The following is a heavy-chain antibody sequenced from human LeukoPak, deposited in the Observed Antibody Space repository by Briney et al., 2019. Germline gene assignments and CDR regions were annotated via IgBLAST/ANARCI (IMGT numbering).Heavy chain of an antibody. CDR2: INPSGGST. CDR1: GYTFTSYY. J-gene: IGHJ6*03. D-gene: IGHD1-14*01. CDR3: ARVEPDYYYMDV. Sequence: ASVRVSCKASGYTFTSYYMHWVRQAPGQGLEWMGIINPSGGSTSYAQKFQGRVTMTRDMSTSTVYMELSSLRSEDTAVYYCARVEPDYYYMDVWGKGTTVTVSS. V-gene: IGHV1-46*01.